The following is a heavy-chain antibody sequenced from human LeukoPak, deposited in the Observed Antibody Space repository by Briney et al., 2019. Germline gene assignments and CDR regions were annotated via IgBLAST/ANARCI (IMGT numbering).Heavy chain of an antibody. D-gene: IGHD3-22*01. CDR3: AREVVVVPHWDDAFDI. CDR1: GVSISSSNW. CDR2: IYHSGST. V-gene: IGHV4-4*02. J-gene: IGHJ3*02. Sequence: PSETLSLTCAVSGVSISSSNWWGWVRQPPGKGLEWIGEIYHSGSTNYNPSLKSRVTISVDKSKNQFSLKLSSVTAADTAVYYCAREVVVVPHWDDAFDIWGQGTMVTVSS.